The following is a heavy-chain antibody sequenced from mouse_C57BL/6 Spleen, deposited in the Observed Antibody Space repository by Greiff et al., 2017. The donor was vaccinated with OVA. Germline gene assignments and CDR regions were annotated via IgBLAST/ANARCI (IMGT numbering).Heavy chain of an antibody. J-gene: IGHJ4*01. D-gene: IGHD2-5*01. V-gene: IGHV10-3*01. CDR1: GFTFNTYA. CDR2: IRSKSSNYAT. Sequence: EVKLVESGGGLVQPKGSLKLSCAASGFTFNTYAMHWVRQAPGKGLEWVARIRSKSSNYATYYADSVKDRFTISRDDSQSMLYLQMNNLKTEDTAMYYCVRGGYSNPYAMDYWGQGTSVTVSS. CDR3: VRGGYSNPYAMDY.